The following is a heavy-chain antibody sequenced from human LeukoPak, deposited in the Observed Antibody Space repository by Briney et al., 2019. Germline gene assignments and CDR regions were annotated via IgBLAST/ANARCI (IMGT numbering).Heavy chain of an antibody. D-gene: IGHD6-13*01. CDR1: GFTFSTYW. CDR3: AKGARGIAAAVSYDY. V-gene: IGHV3-23*01. CDR2: ISGSGGST. Sequence: GGSLRLSCAASGFTFSTYWMHWVRQVPGKGLEWVSAISGSGGSTYYADSVKGRFTISRDNSKNTLYLQMNSLRAEDTAVYYCAKGARGIAAAVSYDYWGQGTLVTVSS. J-gene: IGHJ4*02.